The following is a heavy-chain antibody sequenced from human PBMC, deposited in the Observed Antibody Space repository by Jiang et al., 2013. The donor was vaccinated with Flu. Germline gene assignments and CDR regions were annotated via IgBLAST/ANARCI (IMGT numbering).Heavy chain of an antibody. CDR1: GFTFDDYA. V-gene: IGHV3-9*01. CDR2: ISWNSGSI. Sequence: GLVQPGRSLRLSCAASGFTFDDYAMHWVRQAPGKGLEWVSGISWNSGSIGYADSVKGRFTISRDNAKNSLYLQMNSLRAEDTALYYCAKRTDMGYFDYWGQGTLVTVSS. D-gene: IGHD3-9*01. J-gene: IGHJ4*02. CDR3: AKRTDMGYFDY.